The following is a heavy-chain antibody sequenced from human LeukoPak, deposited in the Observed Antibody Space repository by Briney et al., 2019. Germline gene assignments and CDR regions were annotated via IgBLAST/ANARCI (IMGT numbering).Heavy chain of an antibody. CDR1: GGSISSGSYY. J-gene: IGHJ4*02. D-gene: IGHD3-22*01. Sequence: SETLSLTCTVSGGSISSGSYYWSWIRQPAGKGLEWIGRIYTSGSTNYNPSLKSRVTISVDTSKNQFSLKLSSVTAADTAVYYCARDGDSSGYYSDYWGQGTLVTVSS. CDR2: IYTSGST. V-gene: IGHV4-61*02. CDR3: ARDGDSSGYYSDY.